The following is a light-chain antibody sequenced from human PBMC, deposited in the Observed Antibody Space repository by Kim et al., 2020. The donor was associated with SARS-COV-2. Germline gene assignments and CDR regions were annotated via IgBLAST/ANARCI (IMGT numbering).Light chain of an antibody. J-gene: IGKJ1*01. CDR2: GAS. Sequence: EIVLTQSPGTLSLSPGERATLSCRASQSVSSSNLAWYQQKPGQAPRLLMYGASSRATGIPDRFSGSGSGTDFTLTISRLEPEDFAVYYCQQYVSSPPWTFGQGTKVDIK. V-gene: IGKV3-20*01. CDR1: QSVSSSN. CDR3: QQYVSSPPWT.